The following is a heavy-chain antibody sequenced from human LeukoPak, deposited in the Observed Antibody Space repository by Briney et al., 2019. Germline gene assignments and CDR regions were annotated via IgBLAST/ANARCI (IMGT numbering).Heavy chain of an antibody. CDR2: INWNGGST. D-gene: IGHD3-10*01. CDR1: GFTFDDYC. J-gene: IGHJ4*02. Sequence: GGSLRLSCAASGFTFDDYCMSWVRHAPGKGREWDSGINWNGGSTGYADSVKGRFTTSRDNAKNSLYLQMNSLRAEDTALYHCARDGYYYGSGSYDMWGQGTLVTVSS. V-gene: IGHV3-20*01. CDR3: ARDGYYYGSGSYDM.